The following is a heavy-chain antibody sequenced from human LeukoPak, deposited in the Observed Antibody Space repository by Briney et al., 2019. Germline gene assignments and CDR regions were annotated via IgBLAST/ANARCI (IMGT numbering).Heavy chain of an antibody. CDR3: ARDRSYYDSSGYYYVGSFDI. V-gene: IGHV4-61*10. CDR1: GGSISSGSYY. D-gene: IGHD3-22*01. Sequence: KSSQTLSLTCTVSGGSISSGSYYWSWIRQPAGKGLEWIGYIYYSGSTNYNPSLKSRVTISVDTSKNQFSLKLSSVTAADTAVYYCARDRSYYDSSGYYYVGSFDIWGQGTMVTVSS. CDR2: IYYSGST. J-gene: IGHJ3*02.